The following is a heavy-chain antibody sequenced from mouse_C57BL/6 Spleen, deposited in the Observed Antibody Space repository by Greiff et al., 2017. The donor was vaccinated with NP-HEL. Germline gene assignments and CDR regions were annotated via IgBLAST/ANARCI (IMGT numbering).Heavy chain of an antibody. J-gene: IGHJ2*01. CDR3: ARSGGDYDSFDY. Sequence: VQVVESGAELVRPGTSVKVSCKASGYAFTNYLIEWVKQRPGQGLEWIGVINPGSGGTNYNEKFKGKATLTADKSSSTAYMQLSSLTSEDSAVYFCARSGGDYDSFDYWGQGTTLTVSS. D-gene: IGHD2-4*01. V-gene: IGHV1-54*01. CDR2: INPGSGGT. CDR1: GYAFTNYL.